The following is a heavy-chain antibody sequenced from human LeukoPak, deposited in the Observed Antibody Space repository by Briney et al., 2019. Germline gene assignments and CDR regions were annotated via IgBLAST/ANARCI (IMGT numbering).Heavy chain of an antibody. D-gene: IGHD3-16*01. CDR1: GFTFSSYA. J-gene: IGHJ4*02. CDR3: ARDHIPRITFGGVGD. CDR2: ISYDGSNK. Sequence: PGGSLRLSCAASGFTFSSYAIHWVRQAPGKGLEWVAVISYDGSNKYYADSVKGRFTISRDNSKNTLYLQMNSLRAEDTAVYYCARDHIPRITFGGVGDWGQGTLVTVSS. V-gene: IGHV3-30*04.